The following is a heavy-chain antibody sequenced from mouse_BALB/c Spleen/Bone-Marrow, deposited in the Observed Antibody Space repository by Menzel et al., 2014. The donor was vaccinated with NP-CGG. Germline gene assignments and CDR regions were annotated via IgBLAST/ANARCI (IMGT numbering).Heavy chain of an antibody. Sequence: VQGVESGAELVKPGASVKLSCKASGYTFTSYYMYWVKQRPGQGLEWIGEINPSNGGTNFNEKFKSKATLTVDKSSSTAYMQLSSLTSEDSAVCYCTRGRRDAMDYWGQGTSVTVSS. CDR2: INPSNGGT. V-gene: IGHV1S81*02. J-gene: IGHJ4*01. CDR3: TRGRRDAMDY. CDR1: GYTFTSYY.